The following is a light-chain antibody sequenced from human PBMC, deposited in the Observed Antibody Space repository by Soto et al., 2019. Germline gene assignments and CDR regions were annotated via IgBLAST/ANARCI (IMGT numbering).Light chain of an antibody. V-gene: IGKV1-39*01. Sequence: DIQMTQSPSSLSASVGERVTITCRASQSISSYLNWYQQKPGKAPKLLIYAASSLQSGVPSRFSGSGSGTDFTLTISSLQPEDFATYYCQQSYSTPQFGPGTKVDIK. CDR1: QSISSY. CDR2: AAS. CDR3: QQSYSTPQ. J-gene: IGKJ3*01.